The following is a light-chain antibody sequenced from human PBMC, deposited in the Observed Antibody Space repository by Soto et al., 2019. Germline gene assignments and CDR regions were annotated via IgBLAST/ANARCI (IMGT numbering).Light chain of an antibody. CDR1: SWHSSYA. Sequence: QSVLTQSPSASASLGASVKLTCTLSSWHSSYAIAWHQQQPENGPRYLMKLNSDGSHSKGDGIPDRLSGSSSGAERYLTSSSLRSEDEADYCCQTWGTGTNWVFGGGTKLTVL. CDR3: QTWGTGTNWV. V-gene: IGLV4-69*01. CDR2: LNSDGSH. J-gene: IGLJ3*02.